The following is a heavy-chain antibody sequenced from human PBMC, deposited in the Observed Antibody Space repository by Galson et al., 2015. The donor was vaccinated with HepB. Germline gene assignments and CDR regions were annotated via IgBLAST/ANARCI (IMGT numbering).Heavy chain of an antibody. V-gene: IGHV3-23*01. CDR2: ISGSGGST. CDR3: AKDHPLEWLSSDAFDI. D-gene: IGHD3-3*01. Sequence: SLRLSCAASGFTFSSYAMSWVRQAPGKGLEWVSAISGSGGSTYYADSVEGRFTISRDNSKNTLYLQMNSLRAEDTAVYYCAKDHPLEWLSSDAFDIWGQGTMVTVSS. CDR1: GFTFSSYA. J-gene: IGHJ3*02.